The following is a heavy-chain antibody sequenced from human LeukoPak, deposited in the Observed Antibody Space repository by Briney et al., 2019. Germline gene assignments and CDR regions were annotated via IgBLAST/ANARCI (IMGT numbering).Heavy chain of an antibody. D-gene: IGHD6-13*01. CDR1: GGPINGYY. V-gene: IGHV4-59*01. J-gene: IGHJ4*02. CDR3: ARGTDSSKVGF. CDR2: IHFSGTM. Sequence: SETLSLTCTVSGGPINGYYSNWVRQPPGKGLEWIGCIHFSGTMHYNPSLESRVSFSVDTSKNQFSLKLTSVTAADTAVYNCARGTDSSKVGFWGQGTLVTVSS.